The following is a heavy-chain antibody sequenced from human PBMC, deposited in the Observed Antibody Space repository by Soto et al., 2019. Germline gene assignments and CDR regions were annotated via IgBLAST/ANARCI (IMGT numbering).Heavy chain of an antibody. J-gene: IGHJ3*02. CDR3: TRPTYYYDSSGSTDAFDI. CDR2: IRSKANSYAT. Sequence: GGSLRLSCAASGFTFSGSAMHWVRQASGKGLEWVGRIRSKANSYATAYAASVKGRFTISRDDSKNTAYLQKNSLKTEDTAVYYCTRPTYYYDSSGSTDAFDIWGQGTMVTVSS. D-gene: IGHD3-22*01. CDR1: GFTFSGSA. V-gene: IGHV3-73*01.